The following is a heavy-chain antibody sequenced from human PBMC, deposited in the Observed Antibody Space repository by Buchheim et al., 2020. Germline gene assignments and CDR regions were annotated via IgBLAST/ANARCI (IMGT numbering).Heavy chain of an antibody. V-gene: IGHV3-7*01. D-gene: IGHD6-19*01. CDR3: ARVCNSGWSGLFGYYYYGMDD. CDR2: IKQDGSEK. Sequence: EVQLVESGGGLVQPGGSLRLSCAASGFTFSSYWMSWVRQAPGKGLEWVANIKQDGSEKYYVDSVKGRFTISRDNAKNSLYLKMNSLRAMDTAVYYYARVCNSGWSGLFGYYYYGMDDWGQGTT. J-gene: IGHJ6*02. CDR1: GFTFSSYW.